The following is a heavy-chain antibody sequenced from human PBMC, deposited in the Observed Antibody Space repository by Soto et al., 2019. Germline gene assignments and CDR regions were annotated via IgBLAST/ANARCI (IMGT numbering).Heavy chain of an antibody. CDR3: ARDMYYYDSSGSPVYFDY. Sequence: ASVKVSCKASGYTFTSYGISWARQAPGQGLEWMGWISAYNGNTNYAQKLQGRVTMTTDTSTSTAYMELRSLRSDDTAVYYCARDMYYYDSSGSPVYFDYWGQGTLVTVSS. CDR2: ISAYNGNT. J-gene: IGHJ4*02. CDR1: GYTFTSYG. D-gene: IGHD3-22*01. V-gene: IGHV1-18*01.